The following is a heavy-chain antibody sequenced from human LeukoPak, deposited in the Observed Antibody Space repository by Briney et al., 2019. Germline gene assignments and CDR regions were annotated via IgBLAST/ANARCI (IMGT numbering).Heavy chain of an antibody. Sequence: ASVKVSCKASGYTFTSYGISWVRQAPGQGLEWMGWINPNSGGTNYAQKFQGWVTMTRDTSISTAYMELSRLRSDDTAVYYCARARDIVVVPAAKVYNWFDLWGQGTLITVSS. D-gene: IGHD2-2*01. CDR1: GYTFTSYG. V-gene: IGHV1-2*04. CDR3: ARARDIVVVPAAKVYNWFDL. CDR2: INPNSGGT. J-gene: IGHJ5*02.